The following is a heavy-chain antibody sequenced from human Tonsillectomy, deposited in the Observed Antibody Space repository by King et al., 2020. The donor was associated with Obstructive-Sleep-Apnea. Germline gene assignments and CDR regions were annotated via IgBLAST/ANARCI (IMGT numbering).Heavy chain of an antibody. J-gene: IGHJ4*02. D-gene: IGHD3-10*01. CDR1: GFTFSSYS. CDR2: ISSSSSYI. V-gene: IGHV3-21*01. CDR3: ARDRQSMVRGVINY. Sequence: VQLVESGGGLVKPGGSLRLSCAASGFTFSSYSMNWVRQAPGKGLEWGSSISSSSSYIYYADSVKGRFTISRDNAKNSLYLQMNSLRAEDTAVYYCARDRQSMVRGVINYWGQGTLVTVSS.